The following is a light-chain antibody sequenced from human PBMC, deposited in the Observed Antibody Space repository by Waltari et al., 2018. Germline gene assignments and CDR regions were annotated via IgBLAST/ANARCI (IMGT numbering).Light chain of an antibody. CDR2: STH. V-gene: IGLV8-61*01. CDR3: TLYMGSGIL. Sequence: TVVTQEPSLSVSPGGTVTLTCGLSSGSVSTSNYPSWYQQTPGQAPRMPIYSTHTRPSGVPDRFSGSILGNKAALTITGAQADDESDYYCTLYMGSGILFGGGTRLTVL. J-gene: IGLJ2*01. CDR1: SGSVSTSNY.